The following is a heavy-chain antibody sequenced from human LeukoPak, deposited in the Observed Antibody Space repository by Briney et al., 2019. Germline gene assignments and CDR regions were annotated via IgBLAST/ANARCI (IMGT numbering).Heavy chain of an antibody. D-gene: IGHD1-1*01. CDR2: INAGNGNT. J-gene: IGHJ6*02. CDR1: GYTFTSYA. V-gene: IGHV1-3*01. CDR3: AREGTTNCYYYGMDV. Sequence: ASVKVSCKASGYTFTSYAMHWVRQAPGQRLEWMGWINAGNGNTKYSQKFQGRVTITRDTSASTAYMELSSLRSEDTAVYYCAREGTTNCYYYGMDVWGQGTTVTVSS.